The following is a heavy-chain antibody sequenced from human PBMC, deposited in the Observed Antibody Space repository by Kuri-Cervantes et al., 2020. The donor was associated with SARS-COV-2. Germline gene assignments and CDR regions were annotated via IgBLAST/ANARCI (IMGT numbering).Heavy chain of an antibody. V-gene: IGHV1-8*03. CDR2: MNPNSGNT. CDR1: GYTFTSYD. CDR3: ASSGSYSPFDY. Sequence: ASVKVSCKASGYTFTSYDINWVRQATGQGLEWMGWMNPNSGNTGYAQKFQGRVTITRNTFISTAYMELSSLRSEDTAVYYCASSGSYSPFDYWGQGTLVTVSS. D-gene: IGHD1-26*01. J-gene: IGHJ4*02.